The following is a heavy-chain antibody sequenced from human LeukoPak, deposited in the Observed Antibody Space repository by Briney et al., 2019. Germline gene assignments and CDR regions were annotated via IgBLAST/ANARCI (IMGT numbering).Heavy chain of an antibody. Sequence: GGSLRLSCAASGCTFSTYWMTWVRQAPGKGLEWVANINQDGSEKNYVDSVKGRFTISRDNAKNSLYLQMNSLRAEDTAVYYCVRDMDVWGQGTTVTVSS. CDR1: GCTFSTYW. J-gene: IGHJ6*02. CDR2: INQDGSEK. V-gene: IGHV3-7*05. CDR3: VRDMDV.